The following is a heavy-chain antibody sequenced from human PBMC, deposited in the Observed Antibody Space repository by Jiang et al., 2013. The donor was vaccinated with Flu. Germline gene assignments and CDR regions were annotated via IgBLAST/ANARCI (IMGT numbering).Heavy chain of an antibody. J-gene: IGHJ4*02. CDR3: ARDYYGSGSYYTSIDY. Sequence: VSCKASGGTFSSYAISWVRQAPGQGLEWMGRIIPILGIANYAQKFQGRVTITADKSTSTAYMELSSLRSEDTAVYYCARDYYGSGSYYTSIDYWGQGTLVTVSS. V-gene: IGHV1-69*04. CDR2: IIPILGIA. CDR1: GGTFSSYA. D-gene: IGHD3-10*01.